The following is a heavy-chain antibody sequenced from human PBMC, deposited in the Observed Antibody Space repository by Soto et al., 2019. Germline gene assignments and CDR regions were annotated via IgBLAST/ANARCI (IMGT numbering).Heavy chain of an antibody. Sequence: GGSLRLSCSVSGITFRNYAMHWVRQAPGRGLEYVSGITSDGDNTWHADSVKDRFTISRDNSDDTLYLQMSSLRVEDTAKYYCVKSNQVLRYYFEFWGPGTLVTVSS. D-gene: IGHD3-9*01. J-gene: IGHJ4*03. CDR2: ITSDGDNT. CDR3: VKSNQVLRYYFEF. V-gene: IGHV3-64D*08. CDR1: GITFRNYA.